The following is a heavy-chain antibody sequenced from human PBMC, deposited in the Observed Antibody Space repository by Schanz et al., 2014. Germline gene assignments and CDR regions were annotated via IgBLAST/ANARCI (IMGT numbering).Heavy chain of an antibody. CDR2: ISVYTGNT. Sequence: QVQVVQSGAELKKPGASVKVSCKASEYSFTSYSMHWVRQAPGQRLEWMGWISVYTGNTKYGQKVQGRVTMTADTSTNTAYMELRSLRSDDTAVYYCAKAEYDILTDSYSRLDPWGQGTLVTVSS. J-gene: IGHJ5*02. CDR1: EYSFTSYS. V-gene: IGHV1-3*01. D-gene: IGHD3-9*01. CDR3: AKAEYDILTDSYSRLDP.